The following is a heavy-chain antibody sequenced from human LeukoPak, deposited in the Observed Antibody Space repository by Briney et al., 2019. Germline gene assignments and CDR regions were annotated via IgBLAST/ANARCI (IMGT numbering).Heavy chain of an antibody. CDR1: GGTFSSYA. Sequence: SVNVSCKASGGTFSSYAISWVRQAPGQGLEWMGGIIPIFGTANYAQKLQGRVTMTTDTSTSTAYMELRSLRSDDTAVYYCARWVPRSSWDQDRKFDPWGQGTLVTVSS. CDR3: ARWVPRSSWDQDRKFDP. J-gene: IGHJ5*02. CDR2: IIPIFGTA. V-gene: IGHV1-69*05. D-gene: IGHD6-13*01.